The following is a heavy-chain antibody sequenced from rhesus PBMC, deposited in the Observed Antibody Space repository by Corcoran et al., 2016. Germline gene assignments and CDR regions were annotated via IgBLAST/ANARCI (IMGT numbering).Heavy chain of an antibody. J-gene: IGHJ4*01. CDR2: ISNGGGST. D-gene: IGHD3-28*01. V-gene: IGHV3-59*01. CDR3: AKGHYYGSGPDY. Sequence: EVQLGESGGGLAKPGGSLRLSCAASGFTFSDYYMDWVRQASGKGLEWVSRISNGGGSTYYADSVKGRFTISRENAKNSLYLQMDSLRAEDTAVYYCAKGHYYGSGPDYWGQGVLVTVSS. CDR1: GFTFSDYY.